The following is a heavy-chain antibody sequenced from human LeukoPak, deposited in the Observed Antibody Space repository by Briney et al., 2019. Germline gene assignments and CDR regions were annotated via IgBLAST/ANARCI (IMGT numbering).Heavy chain of an antibody. CDR1: GFTFSSYT. J-gene: IGHJ4*02. Sequence: PGGSLRLSCAASGFTFSSYTMSWVRQAPGKGLEWVSAISGSGGSTYYADSVKGRFTISRDNSKNTMYLQMNSLRAEDTAVYYCARADEGTPGTIGPAGYWGQGTLVTVSS. D-gene: IGHD1-1*01. CDR2: ISGSGGST. CDR3: ARADEGTPGTIGPAGY. V-gene: IGHV3-23*01.